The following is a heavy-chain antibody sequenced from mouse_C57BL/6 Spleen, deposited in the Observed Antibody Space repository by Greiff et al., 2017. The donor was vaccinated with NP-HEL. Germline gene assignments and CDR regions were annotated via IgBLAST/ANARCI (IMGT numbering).Heavy chain of an antibody. CDR3: ARHDGNYVGAMDY. CDR2: IWSDGST. J-gene: IGHJ4*01. Sequence: VQLQESGPGLVAPSQSLSITCTVSGFSLTSYGVHWVRQPPGKGLEWLVVIWSDGSTTSNSALKSRLSISKDNSKSQVFLKMNSLQTDDTAMYYCARHDGNYVGAMDYWGQGTSVTVSS. CDR1: GFSLTSYG. V-gene: IGHV2-6-1*01. D-gene: IGHD2-1*01.